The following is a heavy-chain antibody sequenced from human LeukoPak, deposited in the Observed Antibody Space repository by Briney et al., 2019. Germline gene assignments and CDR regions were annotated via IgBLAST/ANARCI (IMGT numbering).Heavy chain of an antibody. CDR3: ATGSPSGFDP. D-gene: IGHD3-10*01. J-gene: IGHJ5*02. Sequence: SETLSLTCTVSGGSISSSSYYWGWIRQPPGKGLEWIGSIYYSGGTYYNPSLKSRVTISVDTSKNQFSLKLSSVTAADTAVYYCATGSPSGFDPWGQGTLVTVSS. CDR2: IYYSGGT. V-gene: IGHV4-39*07. CDR1: GGSISSSSYY.